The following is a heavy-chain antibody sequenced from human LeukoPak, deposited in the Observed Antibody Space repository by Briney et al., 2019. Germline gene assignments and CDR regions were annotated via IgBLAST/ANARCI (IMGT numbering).Heavy chain of an antibody. CDR2: ISDDGSNK. CDR1: GFTFSSYA. CDR3: ARVDDLDAFDI. J-gene: IGHJ3*02. D-gene: IGHD2-2*03. Sequence: GRSLRLSCTASGFTFSSYAMHWVRQAPGKGLEWVAVISDDGSNKYYADSVKGRFTISRDNSKNTLYLQMNSLRPEDTAVYYCARVDDLDAFDIWGQGTMVTVSS. V-gene: IGHV3-30*04.